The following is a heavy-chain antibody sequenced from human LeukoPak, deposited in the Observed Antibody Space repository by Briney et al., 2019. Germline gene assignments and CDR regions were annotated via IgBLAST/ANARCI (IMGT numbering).Heavy chain of an antibody. D-gene: IGHD3-22*01. CDR3: ARKTYYYDSSGYQPQGGYFDY. V-gene: IGHV4-34*01. Sequence: PSETLSLTCAVYGGSFSGYYWSWIRQPPGKGLEWIGEINHSGSTDYNPSLKSRVTISVDTSKYRFSLKLSSVTAADTAVYYCARKTYYYDSSGYQPQGGYFDYWGQGTLVTVSS. CDR1: GGSFSGYY. CDR2: INHSGST. J-gene: IGHJ4*02.